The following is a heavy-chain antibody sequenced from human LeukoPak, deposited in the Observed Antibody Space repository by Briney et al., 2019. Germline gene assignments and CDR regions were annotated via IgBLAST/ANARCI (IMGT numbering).Heavy chain of an antibody. J-gene: IGHJ4*02. Sequence: GASVKVSCKASGYTFTGYYMHWVRQAPGQGLEWMGRINPNSGGTNYAQKFQGRVTMTRDTSISTAYMELSRLRSDDTAVYYCARGSWELPNYFDYWDQGTLVTVSS. CDR2: INPNSGGT. CDR3: ARGSWELPNYFDY. D-gene: IGHD1-26*01. V-gene: IGHV1-2*06. CDR1: GYTFTGYY.